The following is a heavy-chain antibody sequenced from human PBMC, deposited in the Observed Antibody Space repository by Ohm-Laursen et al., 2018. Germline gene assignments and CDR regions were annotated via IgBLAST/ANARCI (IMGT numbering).Heavy chain of an antibody. D-gene: IGHD6-19*01. CDR2: ISWNSGSI. Sequence: SLRLSCTASGFTFDDYAMHWVRQAPGKGLEWVSGISWNSGSIGYADSVKGRFTISRDNAKNSLYLQMNSLRTEDTALYYCASSSGLQGWSDPWGQGTLVTVSS. CDR1: GFTFDDYA. CDR3: ASSSGLQGWSDP. V-gene: IGHV3-9*01. J-gene: IGHJ5*02.